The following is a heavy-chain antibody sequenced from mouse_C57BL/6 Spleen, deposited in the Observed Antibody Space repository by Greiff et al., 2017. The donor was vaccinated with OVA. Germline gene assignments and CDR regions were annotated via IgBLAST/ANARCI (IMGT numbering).Heavy chain of an antibody. CDR2: ISSGSSTI. V-gene: IGHV5-17*01. CDR1: GFTFSDYG. J-gene: IGHJ1*03. D-gene: IGHD2-4*01. CDR3: ARTYDYDGSYWYFDV. Sequence: EVQGVESGGGLVKPGGSLKLSCAASGFTFSDYGMHWVRQAPEKGLEWVAYISSGSSTIYYADTVKGRFTISRDNAKNTLFLQMTSLRSEDTAMYYCARTYDYDGSYWYFDVWGTGTTVTVSS.